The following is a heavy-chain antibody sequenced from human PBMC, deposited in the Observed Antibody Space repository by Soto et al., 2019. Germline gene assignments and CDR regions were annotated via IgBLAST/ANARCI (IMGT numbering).Heavy chain of an antibody. V-gene: IGHV4-34*01. CDR3: ARGMQLVRYYYYGMDV. CDR2: INHSGST. J-gene: IGHJ6*02. D-gene: IGHD6-6*01. Sequence: SETLSLTCAVYGGSFSGYYWSWIRQPPGKGLEWIGEINHSGSTNYNPSLKSRATISVDTSKNQFSLKLSSVTAADTAVYYCARGMQLVRYYYYGMDVWGQGTTVTVSS. CDR1: GGSFSGYY.